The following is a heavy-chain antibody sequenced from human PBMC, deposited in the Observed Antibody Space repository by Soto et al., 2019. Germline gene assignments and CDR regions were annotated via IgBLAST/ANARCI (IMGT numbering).Heavy chain of an antibody. CDR3: ARDMSNDILTGKDY. CDR2: ISGSGGST. V-gene: IGHV3-23*01. CDR1: GFTFSSYA. Sequence: VGSLRLSCAASGFTFSSYAMSWVRQAPGKGLEWVSAISGSGGSTYYADSVKGRFTISRDNSKNTLYLQMNSLRAEDTAVYYCARDMSNDILTGKDYWGQETLVTVSP. D-gene: IGHD3-9*01. J-gene: IGHJ4*02.